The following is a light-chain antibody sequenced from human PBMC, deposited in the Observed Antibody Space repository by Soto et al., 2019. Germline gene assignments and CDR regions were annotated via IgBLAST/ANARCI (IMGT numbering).Light chain of an antibody. CDR2: EVS. CDR1: SSDVGGYNY. CDR3: SSYTSSSSVV. J-gene: IGLJ2*01. Sequence: QSALTQPASVSGSPGQSITISCTGTSSDVGGYNYVSWYQQHPGKVPKVLIYEVSVRPSGVSNRFSGSKSGNTASLTISGLQAEDEADYYCSSYTSSSSVVFGGGTKLTVL. V-gene: IGLV2-14*01.